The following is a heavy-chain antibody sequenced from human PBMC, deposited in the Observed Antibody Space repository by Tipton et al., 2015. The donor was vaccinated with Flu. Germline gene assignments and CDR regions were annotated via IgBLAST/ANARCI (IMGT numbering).Heavy chain of an antibody. Sequence: TLSLTCTVSDVSIGSYYWTWIRQPPGKGLEWIGYIYYSGRASYEPSLHANYNPTFKGRVTISRDTSENQFSLKLSSVTAADTAIFYCARGILQAGGYSPSYCLDSWGQGSLVSVPS. CDR1: DVSIGSYY. CDR3: ARGILQAGGYSPSYCLDS. J-gene: IGHJ4*02. CDR2: IYYSGRASYEPSLHA. V-gene: IGHV4-59*01. D-gene: IGHD3-22*01.